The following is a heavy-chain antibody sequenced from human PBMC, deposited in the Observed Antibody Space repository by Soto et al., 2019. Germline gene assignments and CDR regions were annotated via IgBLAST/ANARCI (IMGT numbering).Heavy chain of an antibody. CDR3: ARVPYDASGGYSPYAMDV. CDR1: GGSLKGYG. J-gene: IGHJ6*01. V-gene: IGHV1-69*01. D-gene: IGHD3-10*01. CDR2: VSPLFGAA. Sequence: QVQLVQSGAEVRKPGSSVKVSCKASGGSLKGYGIGWVRQAPGQGLEWMGGVSPLFGAANYAQKFQARVTILADASTRTGNMELSSLTSEDTALYYCARVPYDASGGYSPYAMDVWGQGTPVTVSS.